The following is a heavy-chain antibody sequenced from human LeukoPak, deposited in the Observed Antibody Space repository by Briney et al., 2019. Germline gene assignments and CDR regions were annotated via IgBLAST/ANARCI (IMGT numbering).Heavy chain of an antibody. J-gene: IGHJ4*02. Sequence: QPGGSLTLSCAAPGFAFSSYDMNWVRRAPGKGLEWISYISSSDNTIYYADSVKGRFTISRDNSKNTLFLQMNSLRAEDTAVYYCARCAERIHDPENYFDYWGQGTLATVSS. V-gene: IGHV3-48*03. CDR2: ISSSDNTI. D-gene: IGHD1-1*01. CDR3: ARCAERIHDPENYFDY. CDR1: GFAFSSYD.